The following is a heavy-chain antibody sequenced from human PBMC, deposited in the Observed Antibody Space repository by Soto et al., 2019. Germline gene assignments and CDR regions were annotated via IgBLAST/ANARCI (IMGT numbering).Heavy chain of an antibody. Sequence: GGSLRLSCAASGFTFSSYAMHWVRQAPGKGLVWVAVINGDGRSKSYADSVKGRFTISRDSSRNMVFLQMNGLRVEDTALYYCARDREPDGIWTFDSWGQGALVTVSS. CDR1: GFTFSSYA. D-gene: IGHD3-9*01. CDR2: INGDGRSK. CDR3: ARDREPDGIWTFDS. V-gene: IGHV3-30*04. J-gene: IGHJ4*02.